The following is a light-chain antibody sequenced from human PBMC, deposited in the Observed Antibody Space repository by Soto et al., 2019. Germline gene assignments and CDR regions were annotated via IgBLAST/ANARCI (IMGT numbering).Light chain of an antibody. V-gene: IGLV2-14*03. J-gene: IGLJ3*02. CDR2: DVT. Sequence: QSVLTQPASVSGSPGQSITISCTGTNSDVGGYNYVSWYQQHPGKAPKLMIYDVTNRPSGVSNRFSGSKSGNTASLTISGLQAEDEADYYCNSYTSSSTLVFGGGTKLTVL. CDR1: NSDVGGYNY. CDR3: NSYTSSSTLV.